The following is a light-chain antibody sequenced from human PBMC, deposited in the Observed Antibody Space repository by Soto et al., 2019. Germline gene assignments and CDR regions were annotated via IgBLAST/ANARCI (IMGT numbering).Light chain of an antibody. CDR3: QQYGRSPWT. J-gene: IGKJ1*01. CDR1: QSVSSSY. CDR2: GAS. Sequence: EIVLTQSPGTLSLSPGDRATLSCRASQSVSSSYLAWNQQKPGQAPGLLIYGASSRATGIPDGFSGSGSGTDFTLTISRLEPEDFAVYYCQQYGRSPWTFGQGTKVDIK. V-gene: IGKV3-20*01.